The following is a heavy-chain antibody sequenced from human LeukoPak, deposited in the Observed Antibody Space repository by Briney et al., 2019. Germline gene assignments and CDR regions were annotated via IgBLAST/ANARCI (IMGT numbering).Heavy chain of an antibody. Sequence: ASVKVSCKASGYTFTSYYMHWVRQAPGQGLEWMGIINPSGGSTSYAQKFQGRVTMTRDMSTSTVYMELSSLRSEDTAVYYCARGREYYGSGSYSEFDYWGQGTLVTVSS. CDR3: ARGREYYGSGSYSEFDY. V-gene: IGHV1-46*01. D-gene: IGHD3-10*01. J-gene: IGHJ4*02. CDR2: INPSGGST. CDR1: GYTFTSYY.